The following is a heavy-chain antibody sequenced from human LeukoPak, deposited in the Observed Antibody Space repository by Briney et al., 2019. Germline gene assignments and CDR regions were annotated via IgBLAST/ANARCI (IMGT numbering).Heavy chain of an antibody. CDR2: ISYDGSNK. CDR3: ARGDGDYYFDY. V-gene: IGHV3-30-3*01. Sequence: PGGSLRLSCAASGFTFSSYAMHWVRQAPGKGLEWVAVISYDGSNKYYADSVKGRFTISRDNSKNTLYLRMNSLRAEDTAVYYCARGDGDYYFDYWGQGTLVTVSS. CDR1: GFTFSSYA. J-gene: IGHJ4*02. D-gene: IGHD4-17*01.